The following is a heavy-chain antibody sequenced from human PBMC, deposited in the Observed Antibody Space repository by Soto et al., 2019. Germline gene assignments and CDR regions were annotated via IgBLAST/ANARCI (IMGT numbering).Heavy chain of an antibody. CDR3: ARGWGGYFQH. D-gene: IGHD7-27*01. Sequence: QVQLQESGPGLVKPSETLSLTCTVSGGSISSYYWSWIRQPPGKGLEWIGYIYYSGSTNYNPSLKSRVPISVDTSKNQFSLKLSSVPAADTAVYYCARGWGGYFQHWGQGTLVTVSS. V-gene: IGHV4-59*01. CDR1: GGSISSYY. CDR2: IYYSGST. J-gene: IGHJ1*01.